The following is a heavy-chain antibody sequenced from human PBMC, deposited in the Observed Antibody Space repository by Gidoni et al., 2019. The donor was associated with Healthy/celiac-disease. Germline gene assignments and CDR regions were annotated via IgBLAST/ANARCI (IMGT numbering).Heavy chain of an antibody. CDR3: ARDYPHHRWLFLGSIDY. D-gene: IGHD3-22*01. Sequence: QVQQVESGGGVVQPGRPLRLSCAASGVTFGRYAMHWVRPAPGKGLEWVAVLSYDGSNKYYADSVKGRFTISRDNSKNTLYLQMNSLRAEDTAVYYCARDYPHHRWLFLGSIDYWGQGTLVTFSS. J-gene: IGHJ4*02. CDR2: LSYDGSNK. CDR1: GVTFGRYA. V-gene: IGHV3-30-3*01.